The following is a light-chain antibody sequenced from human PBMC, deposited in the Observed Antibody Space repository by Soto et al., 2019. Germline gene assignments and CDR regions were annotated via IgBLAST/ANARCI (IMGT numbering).Light chain of an antibody. CDR2: SAS. CDR3: QQGHNWPLT. V-gene: IGKV3-15*01. Sequence: EIAMTQSPATLSVSPGERATLSCRASQSISTELAWYQQIPGQPPRLLTYSASTRATGVPARFTGSGSGSECTLTISGLQSEDFVIYYCQQGHNWPLTFGQGTRLEI. CDR1: QSISTE. J-gene: IGKJ2*01.